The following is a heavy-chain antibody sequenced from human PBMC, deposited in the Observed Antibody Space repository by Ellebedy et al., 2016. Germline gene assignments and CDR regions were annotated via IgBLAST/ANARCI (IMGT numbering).Heavy chain of an antibody. CDR2: IDPNSGDA. CDR1: GYTFTDYS. Sequence: ASVKVSXXASGYTFTDYSMHWVRQAPGQGLEWMGRIDPNSGDANYAQGLQGRVTMTRDTSITTVYMELYSLTSDDTAVYYCARDYENNSLDYWGQGTLVTVSS. CDR3: ARDYENNSLDY. V-gene: IGHV1-2*02. J-gene: IGHJ4*02. D-gene: IGHD3-16*01.